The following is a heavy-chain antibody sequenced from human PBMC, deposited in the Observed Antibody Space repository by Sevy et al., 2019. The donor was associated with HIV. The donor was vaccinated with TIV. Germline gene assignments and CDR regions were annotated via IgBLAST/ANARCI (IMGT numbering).Heavy chain of an antibody. D-gene: IGHD6-19*01. Sequence: GGSLRLSCAASGFTFSSYAMSWVRQAPGKGLEWVSAIGGSGGSTYYADSGKGRFTISGDNSKNTLYLQMNGLRAEDTAVYYCAKGGSGWFAPFDYWGQGTLVTVSS. CDR3: AKGGSGWFAPFDY. CDR1: GFTFSSYA. CDR2: IGGSGGST. V-gene: IGHV3-23*01. J-gene: IGHJ4*02.